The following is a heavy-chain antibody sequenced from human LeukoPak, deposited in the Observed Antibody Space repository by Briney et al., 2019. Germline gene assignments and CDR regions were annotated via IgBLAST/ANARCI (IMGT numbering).Heavy chain of an antibody. Sequence: GASLKISCKGSGYRFSDYWIGWVRQLPGKGLEWMGIIYPGDSDIRYSPSFQGQVTFSADESISTAYLQWSSLKASDTAMYYCAKYYYDRSVGPFDYWGQGTLVTVSS. CDR1: GYRFSDYW. CDR3: AKYYYDRSVGPFDY. CDR2: IYPGDSDI. J-gene: IGHJ4*02. D-gene: IGHD3-22*01. V-gene: IGHV5-51*01.